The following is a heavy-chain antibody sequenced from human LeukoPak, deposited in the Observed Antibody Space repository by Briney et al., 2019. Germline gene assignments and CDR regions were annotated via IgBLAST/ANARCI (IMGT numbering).Heavy chain of an antibody. Sequence: PGGSLRLSCAASGFTLSPSWMNWVRQAPGKGLVWVSRITSDGKNTVYADSVKGRFTISRDNARNTVYLQMTSLRAEDSAVYFCAKIWHYKLDMWGQGALVTVSS. CDR3: AKIWHYKLDM. D-gene: IGHD1-1*01. V-gene: IGHV3-74*01. J-gene: IGHJ4*02. CDR1: GFTLSPSW. CDR2: ITSDGKNT.